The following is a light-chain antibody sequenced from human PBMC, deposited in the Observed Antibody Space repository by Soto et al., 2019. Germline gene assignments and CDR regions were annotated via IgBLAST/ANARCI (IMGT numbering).Light chain of an antibody. CDR1: QSISNW. CDR3: QQYNSYS. V-gene: IGKV1-5*01. J-gene: IGKJ1*01. CDR2: HAS. Sequence: IQLTQSPSTLPASVGDRVTLTCRASQSISNWLAWYPQKPGTAPKLLIYHASILETAVPSRFSGNGSGTEFTLTISSLQPGDFATYYCQQYNSYSFGQGSRVEIK.